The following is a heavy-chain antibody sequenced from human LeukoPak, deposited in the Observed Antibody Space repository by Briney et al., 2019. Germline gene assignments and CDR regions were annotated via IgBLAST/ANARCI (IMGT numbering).Heavy chain of an antibody. D-gene: IGHD6-13*01. CDR3: ARGSSSWYYFDY. V-gene: IGHV3-30*03. CDR1: GFTFSSYG. CDR2: ISYDGSNK. Sequence: PGGSLRLSCAASGFTFSSYGMHWVRQAPGKGLEWVAVISYDGSNKNYADSVKGRFTISRDNSKNTLYLQLNSLRAEDTAVYYCARGSSSWYYFDYWGQGTLVTVSS. J-gene: IGHJ4*02.